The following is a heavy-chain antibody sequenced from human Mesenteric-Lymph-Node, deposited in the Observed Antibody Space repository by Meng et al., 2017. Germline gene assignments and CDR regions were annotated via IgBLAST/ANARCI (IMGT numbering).Heavy chain of an antibody. Sequence: EVQLVDSGGGLVQPGGSLKLYCAASGFTFSGSDMHWVRQASGKGLEWVGRVRDKANNYATSYAESVKGRFTISRDDSRNTAYLQMDSLKTEDTAVYYCGSGNYFDYWGQGTLVTVSS. V-gene: IGHV3-73*01. CDR2: VRDKANNYAT. D-gene: IGHD1-26*01. J-gene: IGHJ4*02. CDR1: GFTFSGSD. CDR3: GSGNYFDY.